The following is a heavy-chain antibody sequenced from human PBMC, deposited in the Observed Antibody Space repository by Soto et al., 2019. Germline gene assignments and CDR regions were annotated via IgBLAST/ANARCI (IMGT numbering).Heavy chain of an antibody. J-gene: IGHJ6*02. Sequence: PAETLSLTCAVYGGSFSGYYWSWIRQPPGKGLEWIGEINHSGSTNYNPSLKSRVTISVDTSKNQFSLKLSSVTAADTAVYYCARSLRFLEWSRVVYYYYGMDVWGQGTTVIVSS. CDR3: ARSLRFLEWSRVVYYYYGMDV. V-gene: IGHV4-34*01. CDR2: INHSGST. D-gene: IGHD3-3*01. CDR1: GGSFSGYY.